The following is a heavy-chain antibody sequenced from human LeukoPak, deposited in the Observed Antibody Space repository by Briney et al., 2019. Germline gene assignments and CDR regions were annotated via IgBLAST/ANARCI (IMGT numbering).Heavy chain of an antibody. CDR2: IYYSGST. D-gene: IGHD6-19*01. CDR1: GGSISSYY. Sequence: PSETLSLTCTVSGGSISSYYWSWIRQPPGKGLEWIGYIYYSGSTNYNPSLKSRVTISVDTPKNQFSLKLSSVTAADTAGYYCARAAGPRIAVALRYSDYWGQGTLVTVSS. CDR3: ARAAGPRIAVALRYSDY. V-gene: IGHV4-59*01. J-gene: IGHJ4*01.